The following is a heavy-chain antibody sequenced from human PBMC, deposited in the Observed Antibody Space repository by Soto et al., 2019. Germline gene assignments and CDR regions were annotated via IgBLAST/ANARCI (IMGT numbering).Heavy chain of an antibody. V-gene: IGHV3-30*18. CDR2: ISYDGSNK. D-gene: IGHD2-8*01. CDR3: AKEVREMVYPRYYYYGMDV. CDR1: GFTFSSYG. J-gene: IGHJ6*02. Sequence: GGSLRLSCAASGFTFSSYGMHWVRQAPGKGLEWVAVISYDGSNKYYADSVKGRFTISRDNSKNTLYLQMNSLRAEDTAVYYCAKEVREMVYPRYYYYGMDVWGQGTTVTVSS.